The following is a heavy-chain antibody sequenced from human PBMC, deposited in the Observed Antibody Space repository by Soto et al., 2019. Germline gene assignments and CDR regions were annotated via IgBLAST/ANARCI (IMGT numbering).Heavy chain of an antibody. CDR2: IYYSGST. V-gene: IGHV4-39*01. CDR3: ARHNYYGSGSYQAAFDI. D-gene: IGHD3-10*01. J-gene: IGHJ3*02. CDR1: GGSISSSSYY. Sequence: QLQLQESGPGLVKPSETLSLTCTVSGGSISSSSYYWGWIRQPPGKGLEWIGSIYYSGSTYYNPSLKSRVTISVGTSKNQFSLKLSSVTAADTAVYYCARHNYYGSGSYQAAFDIWGQGTMVTVSS.